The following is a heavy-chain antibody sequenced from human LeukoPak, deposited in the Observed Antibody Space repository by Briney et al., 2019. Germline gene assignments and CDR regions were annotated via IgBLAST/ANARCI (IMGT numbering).Heavy chain of an antibody. CDR1: GYSFTSYW. V-gene: IGHV5-51*01. J-gene: IGHJ4*01. Sequence: HGESLKISCKGSGYSFTSYWIGWVRQMPGKGLEWMGIIYPGDSDTRYSPSFQGQVTISADESINTAYLQWSSLKASDTAMYYCARSSTYSPYYFDSWGQGTLVTVSS. CDR3: ARSSTYSPYYFDS. D-gene: IGHD2-2*01. CDR2: IYPGDSDT.